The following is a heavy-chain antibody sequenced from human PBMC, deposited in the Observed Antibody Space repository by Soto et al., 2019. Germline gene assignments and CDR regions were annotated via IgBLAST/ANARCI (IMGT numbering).Heavy chain of an antibody. D-gene: IGHD1-1*01. CDR3: ARLNRVPPPYYYYGMDV. CDR2: IYPGDSDT. V-gene: IGHV5-51*01. Sequence: GESLKISCKGSGYSFTSYWIGWVRQMPGKGLEWMGIIYPGDSDTRYSPSFQGQVTISADKSISTAYLQWSSLKASDTAMYYCARLNRVPPPYYYYGMDVWGQETTVTVSS. J-gene: IGHJ6*01. CDR1: GYSFTSYW.